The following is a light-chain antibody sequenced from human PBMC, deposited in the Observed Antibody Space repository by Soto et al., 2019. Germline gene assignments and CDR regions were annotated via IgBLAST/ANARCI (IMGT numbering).Light chain of an antibody. V-gene: IGKV4-1*01. CDR2: WAS. J-gene: IGKJ4*01. CDR1: QSVLYSSNNKNY. Sequence: DIVMTQSPDSLAVSLGERATINCKSSQSVLYSSNNKNYLAWYQQKPGQPPKLLIYWASTRESGVPDRFSGSRSGTEFTLTISSLQPEDFATYYCLQHNSYPLTFGGGTKVDIK. CDR3: LQHNSYPLT.